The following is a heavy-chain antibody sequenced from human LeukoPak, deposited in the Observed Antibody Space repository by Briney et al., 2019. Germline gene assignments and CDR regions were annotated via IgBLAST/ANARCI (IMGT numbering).Heavy chain of an antibody. Sequence: PSETLSLTCTISGGSVSDYYWSWIRQSPGKGLEWIGYIYHTGSTSYSPSLKSRVTISADTSQNQFSLKLSSVTAADTAVYYCAKALARRLRWLQRNDAFDIWGQGTMVTVSS. CDR1: GGSVSDYY. CDR2: IYHTGST. CDR3: AKALARRLRWLQRNDAFDI. D-gene: IGHD5-24*01. V-gene: IGHV4-59*02. J-gene: IGHJ3*02.